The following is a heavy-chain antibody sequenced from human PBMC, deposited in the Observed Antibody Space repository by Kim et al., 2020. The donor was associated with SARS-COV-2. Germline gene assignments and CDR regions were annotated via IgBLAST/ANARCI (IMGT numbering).Heavy chain of an antibody. CDR2: IYYSGST. Sequence: SETLSLTCTVSGGSVSSGSYYWSWIRQPPGKGLEGIGYIYYSGSTNYNPSLKSRVTISVDTSKNQFSLKLSSVTAADTAVYYCARGRYVNYDILAGYYHFDSWGQGTLVTVSS. CDR3: ARGRYVNYDILAGYYHFDS. CDR1: GGSVSSGSYY. D-gene: IGHD3-9*01. J-gene: IGHJ4*02. V-gene: IGHV4-61*01.